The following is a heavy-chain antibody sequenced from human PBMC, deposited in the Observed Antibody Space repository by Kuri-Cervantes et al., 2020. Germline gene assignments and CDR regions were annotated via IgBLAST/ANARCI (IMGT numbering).Heavy chain of an antibody. D-gene: IGHD3-9*01. V-gene: IGHV3-23*01. CDR2: ISWNSGST. J-gene: IGHJ4*02. Sequence: GESLKISCAASGFTFGDYAMHWVRQAPGKGLEWVSGISWNSGSTYYADSVKGRFTISRDNSKNTLYLQMNSLRAEDTAVYYCAKVAYYDILTGYYHYWGQGTLVTVSS. CDR3: AKVAYYDILTGYYHY. CDR1: GFTFGDYA.